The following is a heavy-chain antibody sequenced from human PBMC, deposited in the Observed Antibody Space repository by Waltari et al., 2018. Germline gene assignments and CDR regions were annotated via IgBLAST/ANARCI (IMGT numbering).Heavy chain of an antibody. CDR3: ARRGYSYGIDY. J-gene: IGHJ4*02. D-gene: IGHD5-18*01. CDR2: IYYSGST. V-gene: IGHV4-59*02. CDR1: GGSVSIDY. Sequence: QVQLLEAGPGLVKPSETLSLTCTVSGGSVSIDYWSWIRQPPGKGLEWIGYIYYSGSTNYNPSLKSRVTISVDTSKNQFSLKLSSVTAADTAVYYCARRGYSYGIDYWGQGTLVTVSS.